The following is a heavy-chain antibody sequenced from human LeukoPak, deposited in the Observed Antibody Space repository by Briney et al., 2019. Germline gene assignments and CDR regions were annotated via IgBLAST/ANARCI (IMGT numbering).Heavy chain of an antibody. CDR2: IFYSGST. D-gene: IGHD3-10*01. Sequence: SETLSLTCTVSGGFISSYYWSWIRQPPGKGLEWIGYIFYSGSTNYSPALKSRVTILVDTSKNQFSLKLSSVTAADTAVYYCARSRYYYGSGSYHNAYLMDVWGQGTTVTVSS. CDR1: GGFISSYY. V-gene: IGHV4-59*01. CDR3: ARSRYYYGSGSYHNAYLMDV. J-gene: IGHJ6*02.